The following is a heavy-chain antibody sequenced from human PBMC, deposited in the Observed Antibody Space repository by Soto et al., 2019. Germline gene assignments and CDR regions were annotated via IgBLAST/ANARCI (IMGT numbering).Heavy chain of an antibody. Sequence: ASVKVSCKVSGYTLTELSMHWVRQAPGKGLEWMGGFDPEDGETIYAQKFQGRVTMTEDTSTDTAYMELNSLRSEDTAVYYCATGKPPWGILTGYYNARGFDPWGQGTLVTVSS. J-gene: IGHJ5*02. D-gene: IGHD3-9*01. CDR2: FDPEDGET. CDR1: GYTLTELS. CDR3: ATGKPPWGILTGYYNARGFDP. V-gene: IGHV1-24*01.